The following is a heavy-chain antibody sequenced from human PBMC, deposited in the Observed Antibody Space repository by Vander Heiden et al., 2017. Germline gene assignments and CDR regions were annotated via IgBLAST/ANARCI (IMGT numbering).Heavy chain of an antibody. CDR2: ISYDGSNK. D-gene: IGHD4-4*01. Sequence: QVQLVESGGGVVQPGRSLRLSCAASGFTFSSYAMDGVRQAPGKGLEWVAVISYDGSNKYYADSVKGRFTISRDNSKNTLYLQMNSLRAEDTAVYYCARDFDYNIGGGFDYWGQGTLVTVSS. J-gene: IGHJ4*02. V-gene: IGHV3-30-3*01. CDR3: ARDFDYNIGGGFDY. CDR1: GFTFSSYA.